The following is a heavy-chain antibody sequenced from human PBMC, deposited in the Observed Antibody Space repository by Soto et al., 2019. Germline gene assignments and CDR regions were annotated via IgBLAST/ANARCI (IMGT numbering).Heavy chain of an antibody. V-gene: IGHV3-23*01. CDR3: AKAYFDILTGYFSDY. D-gene: IGHD3-9*01. CDR1: GFTFSNYA. J-gene: IGHJ4*02. CDR2: MSNSGSRT. Sequence: VQLLESGGGLVQPGGSLRLSCAASGFTFSNYAMSWVRQAPGKGLEWVSGMSNSGSRTYYADSVKGRFIISRDNSKNTLYLQMNSLRPEDTAVYYCAKAYFDILTGYFSDYWGQGTLVSVSS.